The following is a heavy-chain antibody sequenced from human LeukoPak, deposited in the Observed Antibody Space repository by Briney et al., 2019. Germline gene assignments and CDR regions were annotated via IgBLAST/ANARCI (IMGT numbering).Heavy chain of an antibody. D-gene: IGHD6-13*01. CDR2: MSYDGIIK. CDR1: GFTFSAYG. CDR3: AKGGGSSWSYIDY. J-gene: IGHJ4*02. Sequence: GGSLRLSCAASGFTFSAYGIHWVRQAPGKGLEWVAVMSYDGIIKYYANSVKGRFTISRDNSKKTLYLQMNSLRVEDTAVYYCAKGGGSSWSYIDYWGQGTLVTVSS. V-gene: IGHV3-30*18.